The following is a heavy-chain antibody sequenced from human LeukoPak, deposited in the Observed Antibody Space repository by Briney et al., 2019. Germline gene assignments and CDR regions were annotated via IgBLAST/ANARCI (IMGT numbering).Heavy chain of an antibody. CDR3: AGGNSMDV. J-gene: IGHJ6*04. V-gene: IGHV3-7*03. D-gene: IGHD1/OR15-1a*01. CDR2: VKSDGSGI. CDR1: GFPFSNSW. Sequence: GGCLRLCCAVSGFPFSNSWMYSVRQAPGKGLEGVANVKSDGSGISYVDSVKGRFIISRDNARNSLYLQMNSLRVEDTAVYFCAGGNSMDVWGKGTAVTVSS.